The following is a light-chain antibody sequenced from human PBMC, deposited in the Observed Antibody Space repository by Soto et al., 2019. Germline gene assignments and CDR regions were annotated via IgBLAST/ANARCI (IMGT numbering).Light chain of an antibody. CDR3: SSFAGSKNVV. CDR2: DVS. V-gene: IGLV2-8*01. CDR1: SSDVGGYDH. J-gene: IGLJ3*02. Sequence: QSALTQPPSASGSPGQSVTISCAGTSSDVGGYDHVSWYQQHPGKAPKLMIYDVSKRPSGVPDRFSGSKSGNAASLTVSGLQTEDEADYYCSSFAGSKNVVFGGGTKLTVL.